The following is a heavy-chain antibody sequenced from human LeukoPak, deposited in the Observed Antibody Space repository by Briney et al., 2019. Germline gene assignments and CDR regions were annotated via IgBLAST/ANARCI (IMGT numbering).Heavy chain of an antibody. CDR1: GSTLTNYG. J-gene: IGHJ4*02. D-gene: IGHD2-2*01. CDR2: IWYDGSKT. CDR3: ARDDCSTTPCYAY. Sequence: PGGSLRLSCTTSGSTLTNYGINWVRQAPGKGLEWVAAIWYDGSKTSYTDSVKGRFTVSRDISKNTVYLQMNGLKAEDTAVYYCARDDCSTTPCYAYWGQGTLVTVSS. V-gene: IGHV3-33*01.